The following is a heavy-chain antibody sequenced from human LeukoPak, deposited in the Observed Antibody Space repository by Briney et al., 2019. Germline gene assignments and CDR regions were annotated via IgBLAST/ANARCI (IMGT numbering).Heavy chain of an antibody. CDR2: IYYSGST. Sequence: PSETLSLTCTVSGGSISSYYWSWIRQPPGKGLEWIGYIYYSGSTNYNPSLKSRVTISVDTSKNQFSLKLSSVTAADTAVYYCARLAHDYGDYYYYYYYMDVWGKGTTVTVSS. CDR1: GGSISSYY. CDR3: ARLAHDYGDYYYYYYYMDV. D-gene: IGHD4-17*01. V-gene: IGHV4-59*01. J-gene: IGHJ6*03.